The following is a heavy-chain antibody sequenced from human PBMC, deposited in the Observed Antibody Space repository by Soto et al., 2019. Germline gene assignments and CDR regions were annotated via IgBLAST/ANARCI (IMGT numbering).Heavy chain of an antibody. J-gene: IGHJ6*02. CDR1: GVTFTSSA. Sequence: SVKVSCKASGVTFTSSAVQWVRQARGQRLEWIGWIVVGSGNTNYAQKFQERVTITRDMSTSTAYMELSSLRSEDTAVYYCAAFMVRGVITAPARRYYYYGMDVWGQGTTVTVSS. D-gene: IGHD3-10*01. CDR2: IVVGSGNT. V-gene: IGHV1-58*01. CDR3: AAFMVRGVITAPARRYYYYGMDV.